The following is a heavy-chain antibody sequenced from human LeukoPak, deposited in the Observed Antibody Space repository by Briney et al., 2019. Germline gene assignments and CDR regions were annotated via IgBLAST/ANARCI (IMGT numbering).Heavy chain of an antibody. CDR3: ARGHVVFDY. J-gene: IGHJ4*02. CDR2: ISHRGTT. CDR1: GDSMSNYW. D-gene: IGHD2-15*01. Sequence: PSGTLSLTCDVSGDSMSNYWWSWVRQPPGKGLEWIGEISHRGTTNYNTSLKSRVTISVDTSKNQFSLKLSSVTAADTAVYYCARGHVVFDYWGQGTLVTVSS. V-gene: IGHV4-4*02.